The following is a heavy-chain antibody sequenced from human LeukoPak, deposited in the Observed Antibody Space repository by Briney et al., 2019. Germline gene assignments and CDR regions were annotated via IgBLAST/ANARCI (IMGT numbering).Heavy chain of an antibody. D-gene: IGHD3-22*01. CDR2: ISGSGGST. J-gene: IGHJ4*02. CDR3: AKTYYYDSSGYFDY. CDR1: GVTFSSYA. Sequence: GGSLRLSCAASGVTFSSYALSWVRQAPGKGLEWVSAISGSGGSTYYADSVKGRFTISRDNPKNTLYLQMNSLRAEDTAVYYCAKTYYYDSSGYFDYWGQGTLVTVSS. V-gene: IGHV3-23*01.